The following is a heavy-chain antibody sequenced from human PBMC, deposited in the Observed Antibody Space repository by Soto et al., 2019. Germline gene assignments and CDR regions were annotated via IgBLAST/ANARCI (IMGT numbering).Heavy chain of an antibody. Sequence: GASVKVSCKVSGYTLTELSMHWVRQAPGKGLEWMGGFDPEDGETIYAQKFQGRVTMTEDTSTDTAYMELSSLRSADTAVYYCARYGDTSHAFDIWGQGTMVTVSS. V-gene: IGHV1-24*01. J-gene: IGHJ3*02. CDR3: ARYGDTSHAFDI. D-gene: IGHD5-18*01. CDR2: FDPEDGET. CDR1: GYTLTELS.